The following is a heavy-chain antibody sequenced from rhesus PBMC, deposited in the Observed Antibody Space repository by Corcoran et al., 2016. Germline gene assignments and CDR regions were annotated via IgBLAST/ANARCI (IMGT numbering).Heavy chain of an antibody. Sequence: QVQLQESGPELVKPSETLSLTCAVSGGSISSNYWSWIRPPPGKGLEWIGYIGSSSGSTNYNPSLKSRVTISTDTSKNQFSLKLSSVTAADTAVYYCARHRNRFDVWGPGVLVTVSS. CDR1: GGSISSNY. CDR2: IGSSSGST. CDR3: ARHRNRFDV. J-gene: IGHJ5-1*01. V-gene: IGHV4-165*01.